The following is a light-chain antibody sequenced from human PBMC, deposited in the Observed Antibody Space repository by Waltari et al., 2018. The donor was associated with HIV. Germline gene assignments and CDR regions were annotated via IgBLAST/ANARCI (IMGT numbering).Light chain of an antibody. Sequence: QSVPTQPPPVSGAPGQRATISCTGSSSNIGAGYDVHRDQQLPGTAPKPLIYGNSNRPSGVPDRFSGSKSGTSASLAITGLQAEDEADYYCQSYDSSLSGSKVFGTGTKVTVL. CDR1: SSNIGAGYD. CDR3: QSYDSSLSGSKV. CDR2: GNS. J-gene: IGLJ1*01. V-gene: IGLV1-40*01.